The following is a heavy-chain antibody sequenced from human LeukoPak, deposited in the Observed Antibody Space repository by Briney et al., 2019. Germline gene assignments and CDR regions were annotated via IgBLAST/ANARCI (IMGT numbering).Heavy chain of an antibody. CDR3: ARQGTMAIDY. J-gene: IGHJ4*02. CDR2: IYYSGST. Sequence: SETLSLTCTVSGGSISSSSYYWGWFRQPPGKGLEWIGSIYYSGSTYYNPSLKSRVTISVDTSKNQFSLKLSSVTAADTAVYYCARQGTMAIDYWGQGTLVTVSS. D-gene: IGHD4/OR15-4a*01. CDR1: GGSISSSSYY. V-gene: IGHV4-39*07.